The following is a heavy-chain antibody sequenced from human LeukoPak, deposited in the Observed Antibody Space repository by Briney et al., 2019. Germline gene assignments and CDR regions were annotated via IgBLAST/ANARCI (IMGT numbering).Heavy chain of an antibody. CDR2: IYYSGST. V-gene: IGHV4-59*01. J-gene: IGHJ6*02. D-gene: IGHD3-10*01. CDR3: ARDRSGSYPDAYYYYYGMDV. CDR1: GGSISSYY. Sequence: SETLSPTCTVSGGSISSYYWSWIRQPPGKGLEWIGYIYYSGSTNYNPSLKSRVTISVDTSKNQFSLKLSSVTAADTAVYYCARDRSGSYPDAYYYYYGMDVWGQGTTVTVSS.